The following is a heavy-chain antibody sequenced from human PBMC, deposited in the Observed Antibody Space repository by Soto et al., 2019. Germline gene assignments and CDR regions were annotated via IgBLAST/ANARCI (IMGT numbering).Heavy chain of an antibody. CDR2: IIPMFGTP. Sequence: QVQLVQSGADVKKSGSSVKVSCKASGGTFNTDGFNWVRQAPGQGLGWMGGIIPMFGTPNYAQKFQARVTIVADEFTRTVYMELSSLQSEDTAVYYCVRFYGSGSYSLVDNWGQGTLVTVSS. D-gene: IGHD3-10*01. CDR3: VRFYGSGSYSLVDN. J-gene: IGHJ4*02. V-gene: IGHV1-69*01. CDR1: GGTFNTDG.